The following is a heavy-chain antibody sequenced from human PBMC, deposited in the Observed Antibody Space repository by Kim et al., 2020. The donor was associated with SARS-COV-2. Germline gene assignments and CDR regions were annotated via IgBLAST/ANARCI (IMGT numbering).Heavy chain of an antibody. Sequence: GGSLRLSCAASGFTFSNYAMTWVRQAPGKGLEWVSAISGSGRSTFYADSVKGRFTISRDNSNNTVFLQMDSLRADDTAVYYCARGSRGWSGYISWGRGT. V-gene: IGHV3-23*01. CDR2: ISGSGRST. D-gene: IGHD3-3*01. CDR3: ARGSRGWSGYIS. CDR1: GFTFSNYA. J-gene: IGHJ4*02.